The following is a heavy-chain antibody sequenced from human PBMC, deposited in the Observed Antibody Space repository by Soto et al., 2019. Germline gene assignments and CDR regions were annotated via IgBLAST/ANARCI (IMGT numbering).Heavy chain of an antibody. CDR2: IYYSGST. J-gene: IGHJ4*02. CDR1: GGSISSYY. CDR3: ARGRGSYRYQVYYFDY. Sequence: SETLSLTCTVSGGSISSYYWSWIRQPPGKGLEWIGYIYYSGSTNYNPSLKSRVTISVDTSKNQFSLKLSSVTAADTAVYYCARGRGSYRYQVYYFDYWGQGTLVTVSS. D-gene: IGHD3-16*02. V-gene: IGHV4-59*01.